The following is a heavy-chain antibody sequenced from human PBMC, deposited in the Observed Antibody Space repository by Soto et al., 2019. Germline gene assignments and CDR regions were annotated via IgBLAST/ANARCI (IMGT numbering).Heavy chain of an antibody. D-gene: IGHD3-3*01. V-gene: IGHV4-39*01. CDR1: GGSISSSSYY. Sequence: SETLSLTCTVSGGSISSSSYYWGWIRQPPGKGLEWIGSIYYSGSTYYNPSLKSRVTISVDTSKNQFSLKLSSVTAADTAVYYCARTWSERYYYYGMDVWGQGTTVTVS. CDR3: ARTWSERYYYYGMDV. J-gene: IGHJ6*02. CDR2: IYYSGST.